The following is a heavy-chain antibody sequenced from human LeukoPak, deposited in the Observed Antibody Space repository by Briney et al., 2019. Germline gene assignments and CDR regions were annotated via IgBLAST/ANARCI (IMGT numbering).Heavy chain of an antibody. CDR3: ARGPLTTLFGGLYYYGMDV. D-gene: IGHD4-17*01. Sequence: HSGGSLRLSCAASGFTFSSYWMSWVRQAPGKGLEWVANIKQDGSEKYYVDSVKGRFTISRDNAKNSLYLQMNSLRAEDTAVYYCARGPLTTLFGGLYYYGMDVWGQGTTVTVSS. V-gene: IGHV3-7*01. J-gene: IGHJ6*02. CDR2: IKQDGSEK. CDR1: GFTFSSYW.